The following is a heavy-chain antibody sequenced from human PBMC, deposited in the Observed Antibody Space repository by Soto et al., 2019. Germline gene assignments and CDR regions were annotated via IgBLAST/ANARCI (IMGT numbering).Heavy chain of an antibody. CDR1: GFTFSSYG. CDR2: ISYDGSNK. V-gene: IGHV3-30*18. D-gene: IGHD2-2*01. J-gene: IGHJ6*03. CDR3: AKDPVSSCSSTSCYAYYYYYMDV. Sequence: QVQLVESGGGVVQPGRSLRLSCAASGFTFSSYGMHWVRQAPGKGLEWVAVISYDGSNKYYADSVKGRFTISRDNSKNTLYLQMNSLRAEDTAVYYXAKDPVSSCSSTSCYAYYYYYMDVWGKGTTVTVSS.